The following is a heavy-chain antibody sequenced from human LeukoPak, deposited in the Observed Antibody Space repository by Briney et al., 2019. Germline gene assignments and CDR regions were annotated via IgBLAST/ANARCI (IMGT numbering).Heavy chain of an antibody. CDR3: ARHSVKVAPGRFDL. D-gene: IGHD2-15*01. CDR2: IYYSGSS. V-gene: IGHV4-59*08. J-gene: IGHJ5*02. CDR1: GGSISSYY. Sequence: PSETLSLTCTVSGGSISSYYWSWIRQPPGKGLEYIGYIYYSGSSNYNPSLKSRVTISVDTSKNQFSLKLSSVTAADTAVYYCARHSVKVAPGRFDLWGQGTLVTVSS.